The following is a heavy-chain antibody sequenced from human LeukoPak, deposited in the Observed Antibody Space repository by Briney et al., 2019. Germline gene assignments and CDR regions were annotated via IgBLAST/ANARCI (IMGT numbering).Heavy chain of an antibody. D-gene: IGHD3-16*01. CDR3: AVEPGGASGIDY. Sequence: SETLSLTCAVYGGSFSGYYWSWIRQPPGKGLEWIGEINHGGSTNYNPSLKSRVTISVDTSKNQFSLKLSSVTAADTAVYYCAVEPGGASGIDYWGQGTLVTVSS. J-gene: IGHJ4*02. CDR1: GGSFSGYY. CDR2: INHGGST. V-gene: IGHV4-34*01.